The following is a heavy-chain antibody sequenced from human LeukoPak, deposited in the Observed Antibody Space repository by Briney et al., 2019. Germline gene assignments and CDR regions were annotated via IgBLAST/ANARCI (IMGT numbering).Heavy chain of an antibody. Sequence: PGGSLRLSCAASGFTFSSYAMSWVRQAPGKGLERVSAMSGSGGSTYYGDSVKGRFTISRDNSKNTLYLQMNSLRAEDMAVYYCAKGSSSSWYAFDYWGQGTLVTVSS. J-gene: IGHJ4*02. CDR2: MSGSGGST. CDR1: GFTFSSYA. D-gene: IGHD6-13*01. V-gene: IGHV3-23*01. CDR3: AKGSSSSWYAFDY.